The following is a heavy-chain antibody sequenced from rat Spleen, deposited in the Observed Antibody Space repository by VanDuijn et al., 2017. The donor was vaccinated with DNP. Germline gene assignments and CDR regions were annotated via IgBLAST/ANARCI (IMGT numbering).Heavy chain of an antibody. Sequence: QVQLKESGPGLVQPSQTLSLTCTVAGFSLTNYHVDWVRQPPGKGLEWIAGISSGGSTDYNSALKSRLSISRDTSKSQVFLKMNSLQTEDTAMYFCARYYGYNYYAMDAWGQGTSVTVSS. CDR2: ISSGGST. CDR1: GFSLTNYH. J-gene: IGHJ4*01. D-gene: IGHD1-9*01. CDR3: ARYYGYNYYAMDA. V-gene: IGHV2S12*01.